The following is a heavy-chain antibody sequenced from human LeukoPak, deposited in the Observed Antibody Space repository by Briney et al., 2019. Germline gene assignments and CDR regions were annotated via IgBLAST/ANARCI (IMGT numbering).Heavy chain of an antibody. V-gene: IGHV3-74*01. J-gene: IGHJ4*02. CDR2: INSDGSST. CDR3: ARVGAYCGGDCYLDY. CDR1: GFTFSSYW. D-gene: IGHD2-21*02. Sequence: GGSLRLSCAASGFTFSSYWMHWVRQAPGTGLVWVSRINSDGSSTRYADSVKGRFTISRDNAKDTLYLQLNSLRAEDTAVYYCARVGAYCGGDCYLDYWGQGTLVTVSS.